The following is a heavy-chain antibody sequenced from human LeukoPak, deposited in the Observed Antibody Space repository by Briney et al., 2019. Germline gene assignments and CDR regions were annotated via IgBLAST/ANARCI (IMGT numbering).Heavy chain of an antibody. D-gene: IGHD1-26*01. V-gene: IGHV3-30*04. CDR1: GFTFSSYA. CDR2: ISYDGNNK. Sequence: YPGRSLRLSCAASGFTFSSYAMHWVRQAPGKGLEWVAVISYDGNNKYYADSVKGRFTISRDNSKNTLYMQMNSLRAKDTAVYYCARSPWQLLESYYYYPMDVWGKGTPVTVSS. CDR3: ARSPWQLLESYYYYPMDV. J-gene: IGHJ6*03.